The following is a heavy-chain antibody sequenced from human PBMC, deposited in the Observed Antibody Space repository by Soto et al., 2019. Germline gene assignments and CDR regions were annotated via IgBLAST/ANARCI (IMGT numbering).Heavy chain of an antibody. Sequence: GGSLRLSCAASGFTFSNAWMSWVRQAPGKGLEWVGRIKSKTDGGTTDYAAPVKGRFTISRDDSKNTLYLQMNSLKTEDTAVYYCTTVEFTLHEVSRFGELFSGACGQGTLVTVSS. CDR1: GFTFSNAW. J-gene: IGHJ5*02. D-gene: IGHD3-10*01. CDR2: IKSKTDGGTT. CDR3: TTVEFTLHEVSRFGELFSGA. V-gene: IGHV3-15*01.